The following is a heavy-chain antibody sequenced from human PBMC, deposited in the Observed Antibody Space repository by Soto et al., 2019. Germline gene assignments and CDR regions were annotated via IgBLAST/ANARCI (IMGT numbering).Heavy chain of an antibody. D-gene: IGHD6-13*01. CDR3: ARGSIAAAGTFAY. V-gene: IGHV1-2*04. Sequence: ASVKVSCKASGYTFTGYYMHCVRQAPRQGIEWMGWINPNSGGTNYAQKCQGWVTMTRDTSISTAYMELSRLRSDDTAVYYCARGSIAAAGTFAYWGQGTLVTVSS. CDR2: INPNSGGT. J-gene: IGHJ4*02. CDR1: GYTFTGYY.